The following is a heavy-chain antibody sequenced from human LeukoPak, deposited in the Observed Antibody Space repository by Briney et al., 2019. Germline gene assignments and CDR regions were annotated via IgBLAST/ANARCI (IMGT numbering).Heavy chain of an antibody. CDR1: GFTFGDYA. Sequence: GGSLRLSCTASGFTFGDYAMSWVRQAPGKGLEWVGFIRSKAYGGTTEYAASVKGRFTTSRDDSKSIAYLQMNSLKTGDTAVYYCTRDYYDSSGYLNWFDPWGQGTLVTVSS. V-gene: IGHV3-49*04. CDR3: TRDYYDSSGYLNWFDP. J-gene: IGHJ5*02. D-gene: IGHD3-22*01. CDR2: IRSKAYGGTT.